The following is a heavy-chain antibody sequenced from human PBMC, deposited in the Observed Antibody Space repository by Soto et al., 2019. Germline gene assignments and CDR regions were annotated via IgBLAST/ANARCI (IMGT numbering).Heavy chain of an antibody. V-gene: IGHV3-49*04. Sequence: PGGSLRLSCTASGFTFGDYAMSWVRQAPGKGLEWVGFIRSKAYGGTTEYAASVKGRFTISRDDSKSIAYLQMNSLKTEDTAVYYCTRAQYSYGYGYAFDISGQGTMVTV. CDR2: IRSKAYGGTT. J-gene: IGHJ3*02. D-gene: IGHD5-18*01. CDR1: GFTFGDYA. CDR3: TRAQYSYGYGYAFDI.